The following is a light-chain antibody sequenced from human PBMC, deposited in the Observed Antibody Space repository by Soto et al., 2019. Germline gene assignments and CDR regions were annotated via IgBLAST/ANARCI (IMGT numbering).Light chain of an antibody. CDR1: SSNIGSNY. V-gene: IGLV1-47*01. Sequence: QSVLTQPPSASGTPGQRVNISCSGSSSNIGSNYVYWYRQFPGTAPKLLIQRNNQRPSGVPARFSGSKSGTSASLAISGLRSEDEADYYCQSYGDNNQVFGGGTKVTVL. J-gene: IGLJ3*02. CDR3: QSYGDNNQV. CDR2: RNN.